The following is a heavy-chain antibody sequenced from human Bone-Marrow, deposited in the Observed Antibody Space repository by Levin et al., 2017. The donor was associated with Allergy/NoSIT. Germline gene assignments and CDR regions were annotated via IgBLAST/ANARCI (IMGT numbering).Heavy chain of an antibody. V-gene: IGHV4-38-2*01. D-gene: IGHD3-10*01. Sequence: SCAVSGYSINADSYWGWIRQPPGKGLEWIGSIFHSGSTYYNPSLQSRVTLSLDTSNNQFSLKLNSVTAADMAVYYCARGDNMIRGSLDYWGQGTLVTVSS. J-gene: IGHJ4*02. CDR2: IFHSGST. CDR1: GYSINADSY. CDR3: ARGDNMIRGSLDY.